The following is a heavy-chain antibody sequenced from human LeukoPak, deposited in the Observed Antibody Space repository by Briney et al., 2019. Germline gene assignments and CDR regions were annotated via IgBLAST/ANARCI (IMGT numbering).Heavy chain of an antibody. CDR2: ISSSSSTI. V-gene: IGHV3-48*01. Sequence: GGSLRLSCAASGFTFSSYNMNWVRQAPGKGLGWVSFISSSSSTIYYTDSVKGRFTISRDNAKNSLYLQMNSLRVGYTAVYYCGRDGRGGGATDFDYWGQGTLVTVSS. CDR1: GFTFSSYN. J-gene: IGHJ4*02. D-gene: IGHD1-26*01. CDR3: GRDGRGGGATDFDY.